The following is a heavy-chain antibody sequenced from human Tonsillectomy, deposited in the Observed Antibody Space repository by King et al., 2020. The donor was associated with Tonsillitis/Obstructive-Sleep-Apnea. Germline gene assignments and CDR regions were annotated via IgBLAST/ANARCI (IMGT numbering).Heavy chain of an antibody. Sequence: QVQLQESGPGLVKPSETLSLTCTVSGGSISSYYWSWVRQPPGKGLEWIGYIYYDGSTTYNPSLKSRLTISVDTSKNPFSLKLSSVTAADTAVYFCARGSTSGWYRNDYWGQGALVTVSS. CDR3: ARGSTSGWYRNDY. D-gene: IGHD6-19*01. J-gene: IGHJ4*02. CDR2: IYYDGST. CDR1: GGSISSYY. V-gene: IGHV4-59*01.